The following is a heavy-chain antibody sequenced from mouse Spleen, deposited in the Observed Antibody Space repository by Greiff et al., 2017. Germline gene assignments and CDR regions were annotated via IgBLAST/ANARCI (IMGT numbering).Heavy chain of an antibody. V-gene: IGHV1-7*01. D-gene: IGHD2-2*01. Sequence: VHLVESGAELAKPGASVKMSCKASGYTFTSYWMHWVKQRPGQGLEWIGYINPSTGYTEYNQKFKDKATLTADKSSSTAYMQLSSLTSEDSAVYYCARPLYYGYDVGYWGQGTTLTVSS. CDR3: ARPLYYGYDVGY. J-gene: IGHJ2*01. CDR2: INPSTGYT. CDR1: GYTFTSYW.